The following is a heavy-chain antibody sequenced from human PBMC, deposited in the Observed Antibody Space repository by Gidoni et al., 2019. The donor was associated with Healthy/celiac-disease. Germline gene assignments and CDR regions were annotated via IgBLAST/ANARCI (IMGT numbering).Heavy chain of an antibody. CDR2: ISGSGGST. J-gene: IGHJ4*02. CDR3: AKGLDYDSSGYYGKPYFDY. V-gene: IGHV3-23*01. D-gene: IGHD3-22*01. Sequence: EVQLLESGGGLVQPGGSLRLSCAASGFTFSSYAMSWVRQAPGKGLEWVSAISGSGGSTYYADSVKGRFTISRDNSKNTLYLQMNSLRAEDTAVYYCAKGLDYDSSGYYGKPYFDYWGQGTLVTVSS. CDR1: GFTFSSYA.